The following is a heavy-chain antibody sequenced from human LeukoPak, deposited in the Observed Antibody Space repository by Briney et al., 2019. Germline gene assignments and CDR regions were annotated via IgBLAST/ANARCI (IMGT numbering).Heavy chain of an antibody. V-gene: IGHV3-53*01. CDR1: GFTVSSNY. CDR2: IYSGGST. CDR3: ARDSDYGDTWFQH. D-gene: IGHD4-17*01. J-gene: IGHJ1*01. Sequence: PGGSLRLSCAASGFTVSSNYMSWVRQAPGKGLEWVSVIYSGGSTYYADSVKGRFTISRDNSKNTLYLQMNSLRAEDTAVYYCARDSDYGDTWFQHWGQGTLSPSPQ.